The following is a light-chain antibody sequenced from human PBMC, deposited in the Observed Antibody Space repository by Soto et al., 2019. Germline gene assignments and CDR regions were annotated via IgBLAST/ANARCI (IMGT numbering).Light chain of an antibody. CDR3: YSYTSSSTYV. CDR2: DVS. Sequence: SALTQPASVSGSPGQSITISCTGTSSDVGAYNYVSWYQQHPAKVPKLMIYDVSNRPSGVSDRFSGSKSGNTASLTISGLQAEDEADYYCYSYTSSSTYVFRTGTKVTVL. CDR1: SSDVGAYNY. V-gene: IGLV2-14*01. J-gene: IGLJ1*01.